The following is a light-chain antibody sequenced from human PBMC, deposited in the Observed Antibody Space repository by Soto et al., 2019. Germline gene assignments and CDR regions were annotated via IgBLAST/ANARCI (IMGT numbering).Light chain of an antibody. CDR1: SSDVGGYNY. CDR2: EVN. CDR3: TSYAGGNNV. Sequence: QSALTQPPSASGSPGQSVTISCTGTSSDVGGYNYVSWYQQYPGKVPKLMLYEVNKRHSKVHDRFSGSKSGNTASLTVSGIQAEDEADYYCTSYAGGNNVFGTGTKLTVL. V-gene: IGLV2-8*01. J-gene: IGLJ1*01.